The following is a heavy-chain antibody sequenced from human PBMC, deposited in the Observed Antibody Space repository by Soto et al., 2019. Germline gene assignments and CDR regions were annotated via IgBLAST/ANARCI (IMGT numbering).Heavy chain of an antibody. CDR3: ARGQEGVVATH. V-gene: IGHV4-34*01. J-gene: IGHJ4*02. CDR2: IKDGGRT. D-gene: IGHD5-12*01. CDR1: GGSLSGYY. Sequence: QVQLQQWGAGLLKPLETLSLNCAVNGGSLSGYYWSWIRQPPGKGLEWIGEIKDGGRTNYSPSLKSRATISSDTSNNQFSLRLYSVTAADTGVYYCARGQEGVVATHWDQGTLVTVSS.